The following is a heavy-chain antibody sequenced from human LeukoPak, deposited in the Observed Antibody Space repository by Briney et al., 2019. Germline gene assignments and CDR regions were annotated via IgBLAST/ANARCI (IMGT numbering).Heavy chain of an antibody. CDR1: ADSISNSY. CDR3: AKEAPMATNNWYFDL. D-gene: IGHD5-24*01. CDR2: IYTSGST. Sequence: SETLSLTCTVSADSISNSYWSWIRQSAGKGLEWIGRIYTSGSTNYNPSLKSRVTMSVDTSKSQFSLVLTSVTAADTAVYFCAKEAPMATNNWYFDLWGRGTLVTVSS. J-gene: IGHJ2*01. V-gene: IGHV4-4*07.